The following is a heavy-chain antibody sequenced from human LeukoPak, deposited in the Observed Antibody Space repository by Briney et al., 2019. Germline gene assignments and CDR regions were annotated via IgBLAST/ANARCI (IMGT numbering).Heavy chain of an antibody. Sequence: PSETLSLTCTVYGHSISTYYWSWIRQPAGKGLEWIGRIYTSGSTNYNPSLKSRVTMSVDTSKNQFSLKLSSVTAADTAVYYWAVGNSYLADWGQGTLVTVSS. CDR2: IYTSGST. V-gene: IGHV4-4*07. J-gene: IGHJ4*02. CDR3: AVGNSYLAD. CDR1: GHSISTYY.